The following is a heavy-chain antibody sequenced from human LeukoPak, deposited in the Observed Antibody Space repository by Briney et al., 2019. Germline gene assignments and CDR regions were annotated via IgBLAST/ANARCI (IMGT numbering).Heavy chain of an antibody. V-gene: IGHV1-69*06. Sequence: SVKVSCKASGGTFSSYAISWVRQAPGQGLEWMGGIIPIFGTANYAQKFQGRVTITADKSTSTAYMELSSLRSEDTAVYYCARDLSGYSSSWYGGPGVNWFDPWGQGTLVTVSS. D-gene: IGHD6-13*01. CDR2: IIPIFGTA. CDR1: GGTFSSYA. J-gene: IGHJ5*02. CDR3: ARDLSGYSSSWYGGPGVNWFDP.